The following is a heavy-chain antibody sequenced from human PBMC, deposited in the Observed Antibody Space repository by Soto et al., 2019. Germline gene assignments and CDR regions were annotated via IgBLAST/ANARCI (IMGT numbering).Heavy chain of an antibody. CDR1: AFIFSDHS. CDR2: IGDTGTFI. V-gene: IGHV3-21*01. D-gene: IGHD4-4*01. J-gene: IGHJ4*02. CDR3: ARYQTYLRQGYSDY. Sequence: EVQLVESGGGLVKPGGSLRLSCVGSAFIFSDHSMNWVRQAPGKGLEWVTSIGDTGTFIYYADSVKGRFIISRDNAKNSLFLQMDSLRPEDTSVYYCARYQTYLRQGYSDYWGQGTLVTVSS.